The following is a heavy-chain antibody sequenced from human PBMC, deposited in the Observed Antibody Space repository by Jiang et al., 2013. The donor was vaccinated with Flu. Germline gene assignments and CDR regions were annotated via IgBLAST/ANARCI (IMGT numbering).Heavy chain of an antibody. D-gene: IGHD1-1*01. Sequence: EVKKPGASVKVSCKTSEYTFSGYYIHWVRQAPGQGLEWLGWINPNSGATSYAQKFQDWVTMTRDTSINTAYMELRRLRSDDTAVYYCARVRTGTGAFDIWGQGTMVTVSS. CDR2: INPNSGAT. CDR3: ARVRTGTGAFDI. CDR1: EYTFSGYY. J-gene: IGHJ3*02. V-gene: IGHV1-2*04.